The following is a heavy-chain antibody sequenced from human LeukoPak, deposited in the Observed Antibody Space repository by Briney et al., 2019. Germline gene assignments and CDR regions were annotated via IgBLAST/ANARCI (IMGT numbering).Heavy chain of an antibody. J-gene: IGHJ4*02. V-gene: IGHV1-18*01. Sequence: ASVKVSCKASGYTFTSYGISWVRQAPGQGLEWMGWISAYNGNTNYAQKLQGRVTMTTDTSTSTAYMKLRSLRSDDTAVYYCAIYCSGGSCLDYWGQGALVTVSS. CDR3: AIYCSGGSCLDY. CDR1: GYTFTSYG. D-gene: IGHD2-15*01. CDR2: ISAYNGNT.